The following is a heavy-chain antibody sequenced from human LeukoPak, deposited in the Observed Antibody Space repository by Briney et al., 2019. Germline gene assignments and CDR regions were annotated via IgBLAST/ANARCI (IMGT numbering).Heavy chain of an antibody. CDR1: GGTFSSYA. J-gene: IGHJ6*02. CDR2: IIPIFGIA. V-gene: IGHV1-69*04. Sequence: GSSVKVSCKASGGTFSSYAISWVRRAPGQGLEWMGRIIPIFGIANYAQKFQGRVTITADKSTSTAYMELSSLRSEDTAVYYCARVEMATTKYYYGMDVWGQGTTVTVSS. CDR3: ARVEMATTKYYYGMDV. D-gene: IGHD5-24*01.